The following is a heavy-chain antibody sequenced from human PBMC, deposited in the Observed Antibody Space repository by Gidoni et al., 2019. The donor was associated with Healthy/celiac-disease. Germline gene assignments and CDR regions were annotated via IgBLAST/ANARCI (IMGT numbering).Heavy chain of an antibody. V-gene: IGHV4-34*01. Sequence: QVQLQQWGAGLLKPSETLSPTCAVYGGSFSGYYWSWIRQPPGKGLEWIGEINHSGSTNYNPSLKSRVTISVDTSKNQFSLKLGSVTAADTAVYYCARVHRLYNWNYVGWFDPWGQGTLVTVSS. D-gene: IGHD1-7*01. CDR3: ARVHRLYNWNYVGWFDP. CDR2: INHSGST. CDR1: GGSFSGYY. J-gene: IGHJ5*02.